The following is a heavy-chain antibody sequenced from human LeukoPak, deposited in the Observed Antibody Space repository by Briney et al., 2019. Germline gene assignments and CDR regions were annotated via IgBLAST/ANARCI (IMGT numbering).Heavy chain of an antibody. CDR1: GFTFSSYS. D-gene: IGHD5-24*01. Sequence: GGSLRLSCAASGFTFSSYSMTWVRQAPGKGLEWVSSISSSSSYIYYADSVKGRFTISRDNAKNSLYLQMNSLRAEDTAVYYCARVGGWLHPDAPPHDYWGQGTLVTVSS. CDR3: ARVGGWLHPDAPPHDY. J-gene: IGHJ4*02. CDR2: ISSSSSYI. V-gene: IGHV3-21*01.